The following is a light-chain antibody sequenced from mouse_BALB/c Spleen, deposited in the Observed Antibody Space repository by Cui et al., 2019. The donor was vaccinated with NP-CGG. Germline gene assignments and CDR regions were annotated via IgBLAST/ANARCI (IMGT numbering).Light chain of an antibody. CDR2: GTN. J-gene: IGLJ1*01. CDR3: ALWYSNHWV. CDR1: IGTVTTSNY. V-gene: IGLV1*01. Sequence: FVTQKCTLTTSPGETVTLTCRSSIGTVTTSNYANWVQEKPDHLFTGLIGGTNNRAPGVPARFSGSLIGDKAALTITGAQTEDEAIYFCALWYSNHWVFGGGTKLTVL.